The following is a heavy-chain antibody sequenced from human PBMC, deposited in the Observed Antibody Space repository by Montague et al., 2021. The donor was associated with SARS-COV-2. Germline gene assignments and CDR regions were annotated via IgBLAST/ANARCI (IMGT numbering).Heavy chain of an antibody. CDR1: GFTFDDYA. V-gene: IGHV3-9*01. CDR3: AKDGSSSWYGWFDP. CDR2: ISWNSGSI. Sequence: SLRLSCAASGFTFDDYAMHWVRQAPGKGLEWVSGISWNSGSIGYADSVKGRFTISRDNAKNSLYLQMNSLRAEDTASYYCAKDGSSSWYGWFDPWGQGTLVTVSS. D-gene: IGHD6-13*01. J-gene: IGHJ5*02.